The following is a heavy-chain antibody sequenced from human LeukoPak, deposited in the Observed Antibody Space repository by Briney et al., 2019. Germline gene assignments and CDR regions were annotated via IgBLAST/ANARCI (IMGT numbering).Heavy chain of an antibody. V-gene: IGHV3-23*01. D-gene: IGHD2-15*01. CDR3: ARVKRDCSGGTCYSYDY. CDR1: GVTFSSYV. Sequence: GGSLRLSCEASGVTFSSYVMSWVRQAPGKGPEWVSGISGSGGGTYYADSVRGRFTISRDNSKNTVFLQMNGLRAEDTAVYYCARVKRDCSGGTCYSYDYWGQGTLVTVSS. CDR2: ISGSGGGT. J-gene: IGHJ4*02.